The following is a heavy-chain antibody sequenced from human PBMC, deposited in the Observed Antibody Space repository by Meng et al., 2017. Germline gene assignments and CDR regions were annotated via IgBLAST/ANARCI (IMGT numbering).Heavy chain of an antibody. CDR3: ARELLWQFDY. V-gene: IGHV1-18*01. J-gene: IGHJ4*02. CDR2: ISAYTCNT. D-gene: IGHD2-2*01. Sequence: QVQLVQAGAEGKKLGASVKVSCKPSGYTFTSYGSSWVRQAPGQGLEWMGWISAYTCNTNYAQKLQGRITITTDTSTSTAYMELRSLRSDDTAVYYFARELLWQFDYWGQGTLVTVSS. CDR1: GYTFTSYG.